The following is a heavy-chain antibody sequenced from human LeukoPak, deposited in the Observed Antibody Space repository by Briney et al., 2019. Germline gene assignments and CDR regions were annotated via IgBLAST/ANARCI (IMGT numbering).Heavy chain of an antibody. CDR2: IKSNNDGGTA. CDR1: GLTFTTAW. J-gene: IGHJ5*02. Sequence: GGSLRLSCTASGLTFTTAWMSWVRQAPGKGLEWVGRIKSNNDGGTADFGAPVEDRFTMSRDDSRNTFYLQMNSLRTDDTAVYYCTTDRYYFDPWGQGTLVTVSS. D-gene: IGHD3-22*01. CDR3: TTDRYYFDP. V-gene: IGHV3-15*01.